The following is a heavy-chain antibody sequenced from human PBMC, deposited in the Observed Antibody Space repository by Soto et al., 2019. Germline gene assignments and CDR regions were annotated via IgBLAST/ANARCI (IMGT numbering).Heavy chain of an antibody. CDR1: GFTFDDYA. J-gene: IGHJ6*02. D-gene: IGHD6-19*01. CDR2: ISWNSGSI. CDR3: AKAVAANFNDYYGMDV. Sequence: EVQLVESGGGLVQPGRSLRLSCAASGFTFDDYAMHWVRQAPGKGLEGVSGISWNSGSIGYADSVKGRFTISRDNAKNSLYLQMNSLRAEDTALYYCAKAVAANFNDYYGMDVWGQGTTVTVSS. V-gene: IGHV3-9*01.